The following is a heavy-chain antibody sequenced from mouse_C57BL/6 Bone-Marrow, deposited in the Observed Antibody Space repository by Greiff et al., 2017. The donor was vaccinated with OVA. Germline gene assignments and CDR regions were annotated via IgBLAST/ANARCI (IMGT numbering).Heavy chain of an antibody. CDR1: GFTFSSYG. J-gene: IGHJ3*01. Sequence: EVMLVESGGDLVKPGGSLKLSCAASGFTFSSYGMSWVRQTPDKRLEWVATISSGGSYTYYPDSVKGRFTISRDNAKNTLYLQMSSLKSEDTAMYYCARLRDGYYPWFAYWGQGTLVTVSA. D-gene: IGHD2-3*01. V-gene: IGHV5-6*01. CDR3: ARLRDGYYPWFAY. CDR2: ISSGGSYT.